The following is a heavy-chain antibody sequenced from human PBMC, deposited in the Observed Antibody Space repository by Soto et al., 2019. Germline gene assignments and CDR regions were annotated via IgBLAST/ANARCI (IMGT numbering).Heavy chain of an antibody. CDR3: ARGVYLSLVRTGWFDP. CDR1: GTSMSGHF. D-gene: IGHD3-10*01. CDR2: GYYSGST. V-gene: IGHV4-59*11. Sequence: TLSLTCTVSGTSMSGHFWSWMRQPPGKGLEWIGYGYYSGSTLYNPSLKSRVTISLDTSKNHFSLRLNSVTSADTAVYYCARGVYLSLVRTGWFDPWGQGTLVTVSS. J-gene: IGHJ5*02.